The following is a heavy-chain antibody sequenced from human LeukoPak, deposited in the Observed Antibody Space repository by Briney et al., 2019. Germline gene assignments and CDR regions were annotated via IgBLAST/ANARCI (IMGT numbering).Heavy chain of an antibody. J-gene: IGHJ4*02. CDR2: INPNSGGT. Sequence: GASVKVSCKASGYTFTGYYMHWVRQAPGQGLEWMGWINPNSGGTNYAQKFQGRVTMTRDTSISTAYMELSRLTSDDTAVYYCAREVMGTGIAAAGLPGYWGQGTLVTVSS. CDR3: AREVMGTGIAAAGLPGY. D-gene: IGHD6-13*01. CDR1: GYTFTGYY. V-gene: IGHV1-2*02.